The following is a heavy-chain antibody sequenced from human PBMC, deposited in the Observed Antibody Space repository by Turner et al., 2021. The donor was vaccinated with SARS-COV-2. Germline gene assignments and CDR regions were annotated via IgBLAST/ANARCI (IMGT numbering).Heavy chain of an antibody. J-gene: IGHJ4*02. CDR1: GFTFSTSS. CDR3: ASPFDY. Sequence: EVHLVESGGGLVHPGGSLRLSCVASGFTFSTSSMNWVGQAPGKGLEWVSYIDRSSSTIYYADSVKGRFTISRDNAKNSLYLQMNSLRADDTAVYYCASPFDYWGQGTLVTVSS. CDR2: IDRSSSTI. V-gene: IGHV3-48*01.